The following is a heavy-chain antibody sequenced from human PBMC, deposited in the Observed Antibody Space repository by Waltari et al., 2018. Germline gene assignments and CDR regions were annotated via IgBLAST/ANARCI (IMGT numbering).Heavy chain of an antibody. J-gene: IGHJ6*02. D-gene: IGHD3-3*01. CDR2: FDPEDGET. CDR1: GYTLTELS. CDR3: ASWSGTYYYYYYGMDV. Sequence: QVQLVQTGAEVKKPGSSVKVSCKVSGYTLTELSMHWVRQAPGKGLEWMGGFDPEDGETIYAQKFQGRVTMTEDTSTDTAYMELSSLRSEDTAVYYCASWSGTYYYYYYGMDVWGQGTTVTVPS. V-gene: IGHV1-24*01.